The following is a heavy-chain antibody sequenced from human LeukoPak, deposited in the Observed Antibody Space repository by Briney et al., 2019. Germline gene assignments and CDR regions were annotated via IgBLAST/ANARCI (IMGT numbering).Heavy chain of an antibody. V-gene: IGHV3-30*18. CDR1: GFTFSSHG. CDR2: ISYDGSNK. D-gene: IGHD1-26*01. Sequence: GGSLRLSCAASGFTFSSHGMHWVRQAPGKGLEWVAVISYDGSNKYYADSVKGRFTISRDNSKNTLYLQMNSLRAEDTAVYYCAKVRGSSDYWGQGTLVTVSS. CDR3: AKVRGSSDY. J-gene: IGHJ4*02.